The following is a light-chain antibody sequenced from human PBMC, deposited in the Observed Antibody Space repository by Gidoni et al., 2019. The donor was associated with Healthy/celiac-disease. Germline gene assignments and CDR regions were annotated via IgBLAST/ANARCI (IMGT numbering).Light chain of an antibody. V-gene: IGLV2-23*03. CDR3: CSYAGSSTFV. CDR2: DGS. Sequence: QSALTQPASVSGSPGPSLTISCTGTSSDVGGYNLVSWYQQHPGKAPKLMIYDGSTRPSGVSNRSSGSKSGNTASLTISGLQAEDEADYYCCSYAGSSTFVFGGGTKLTVL. CDR1: SSDVGGYNL. J-gene: IGLJ3*02.